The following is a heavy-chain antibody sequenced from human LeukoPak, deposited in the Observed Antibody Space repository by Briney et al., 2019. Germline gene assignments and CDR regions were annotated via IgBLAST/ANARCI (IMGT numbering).Heavy chain of an antibody. D-gene: IGHD5-18*01. J-gene: IGHJ4*02. Sequence: GGSLRLSCAASGFTFSSEWMHWVRQAPGRGLVWISHIDGNGRTTNYGDSARGRFTVSRDNSKNTLSLQVSSLRTEDTAVYYCAKDRYSYAFEYSDSWGQGTLVTVSS. CDR3: AKDRYSYAFEYSDS. CDR1: GFTFSSEW. CDR2: IDGNGRTT. V-gene: IGHV3-74*01.